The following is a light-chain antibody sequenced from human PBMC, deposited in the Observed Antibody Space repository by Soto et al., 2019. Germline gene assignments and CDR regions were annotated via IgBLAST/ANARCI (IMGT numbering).Light chain of an antibody. J-gene: IGKJ1*01. CDR1: QSISSW. CDR2: DAS. CDR3: QQYNSYSQT. Sequence: DIQMTQSPSTLSASVGDRVTITCRASQSISSWLAWYQQKPGKAPKLLIYDASILKSGVPSRFSGSGSGTEFTLTISSLQPDDFATYYCQQYNSYSQTFGQGTKVDIK. V-gene: IGKV1-5*01.